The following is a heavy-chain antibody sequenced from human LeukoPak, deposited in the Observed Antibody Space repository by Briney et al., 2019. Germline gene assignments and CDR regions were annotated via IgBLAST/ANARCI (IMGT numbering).Heavy chain of an antibody. J-gene: IGHJ3*02. CDR2: TYSGGST. CDR3: AREPQGDSSGYDAFDI. D-gene: IGHD3-22*01. CDR1: GFTVSSNY. Sequence: PGRSLRLSCAASGFTVSSNYMTCVRQAPRKGLEWDSVTYSGGSTYYADSVKGRFTLSRDNSKNTLFLQMNSLRAEDTAVYYCAREPQGDSSGYDAFDIWGQGTMVTVSS. V-gene: IGHV3-66*01.